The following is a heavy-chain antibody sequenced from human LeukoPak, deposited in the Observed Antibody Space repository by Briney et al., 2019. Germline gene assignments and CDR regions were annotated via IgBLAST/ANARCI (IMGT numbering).Heavy chain of an antibody. CDR3: ARDSYVWGSYRLEPLDAFDI. Sequence: SETLSLTCTVSGGSISSYYWSWIRQPAGKGLEWIGRIYTSGSTNYNPSLKSRVTMSVDTSKNQFSLKLSSVTAADTAVYYCARDSYVWGSYRLEPLDAFDIWGQGTMVTVSS. CDR2: IYTSGST. V-gene: IGHV4-4*07. D-gene: IGHD3-16*02. CDR1: GGSISSYY. J-gene: IGHJ3*02.